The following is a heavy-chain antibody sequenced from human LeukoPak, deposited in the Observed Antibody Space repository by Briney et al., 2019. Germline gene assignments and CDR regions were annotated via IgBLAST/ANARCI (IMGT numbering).Heavy chain of an antibody. J-gene: IGHJ4*02. CDR3: ARGSYDFWSGYFAY. V-gene: IGHV4-59*01. CDR1: GGSISSYY. D-gene: IGHD3-3*01. CDR2: IYYSGST. Sequence: SETLSLTCTVSGGSISSYYWSWIRQPPGKGLEWIGYIYYSGSTNYNPSLKSRVTISVDTSKNQFPLKLSSVTAADTAVYYCARGSYDFWSGYFAYWGQGTLVTVSS.